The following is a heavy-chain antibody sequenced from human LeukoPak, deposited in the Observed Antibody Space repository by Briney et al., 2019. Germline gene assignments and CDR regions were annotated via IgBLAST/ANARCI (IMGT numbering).Heavy chain of an antibody. D-gene: IGHD3-10*01. CDR2: IHHDGRI. CDR1: GGSIDSTNW. Sequence: SETLSLTCDVSGGSIDSTNWWNWVRQPPGKGLEWIGEIHHDGRINYNPSLKSRVTISVDTSKNQFSLKLSSVTAADTAVYYCARGRNYYGSGSYYSPKNDYWGQGTLVTVSS. V-gene: IGHV4/OR15-8*01. CDR3: ARGRNYYGSGSYYSPKNDY. J-gene: IGHJ4*02.